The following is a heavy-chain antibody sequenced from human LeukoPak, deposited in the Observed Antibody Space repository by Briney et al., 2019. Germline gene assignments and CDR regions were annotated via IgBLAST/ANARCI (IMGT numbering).Heavy chain of an antibody. Sequence: GGSLRLSCAASGFTFSSDWMNWVRQAPGKGLEWVANIKQDGSEIYYVDSVKGRFTISRDNAKNSLYLQMNSLRVEDTAVYYCARAMDVWGQGTTVTVSS. CDR1: GFTFSSDW. V-gene: IGHV3-7*01. CDR3: ARAMDV. CDR2: IKQDGSEI. J-gene: IGHJ6*02.